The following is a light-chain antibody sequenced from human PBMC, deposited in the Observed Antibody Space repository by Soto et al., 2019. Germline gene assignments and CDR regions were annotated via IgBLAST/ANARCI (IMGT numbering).Light chain of an antibody. CDR2: AAS. CDR3: QQPNSYPLT. V-gene: IGKV1-9*01. J-gene: IGKJ4*01. Sequence: DIQLTQSPSFLSASVGDRVTITCRASQGISSYLAWYQQKPGKAPKLLIYAASTLKSGVPSRFSGSGSGTELTLTISSLQPEDFATYYCQQPNSYPLTFGGGTKVDIK. CDR1: QGISSY.